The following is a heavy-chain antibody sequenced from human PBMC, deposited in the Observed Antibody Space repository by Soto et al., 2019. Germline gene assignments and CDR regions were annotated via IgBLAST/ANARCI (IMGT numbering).Heavy chain of an antibody. CDR1: GGTLSSYA. D-gene: IGHD4-17*01. CDR2: IIPFSGAA. V-gene: IGHV1-69*01. J-gene: IGHJ5*02. Sequence: QVQLVQSGAEVKKPGSSVKVSCKPFGGTLSSYAITWMRQAPGQGLEWMGGIIPFSGAANYAQKFQGRVTITADESTNTAYIDLSSLRSDDTAVYLCPRVWVTTVTAWFDLWGQGTLVTVSS. CDR3: PRVWVTTVTAWFDL.